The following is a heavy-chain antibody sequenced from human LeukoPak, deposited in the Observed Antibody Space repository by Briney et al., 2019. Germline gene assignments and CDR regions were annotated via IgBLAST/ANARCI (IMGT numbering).Heavy chain of an antibody. CDR2: INPNSGAT. CDR1: GYTSTVYY. J-gene: IGHJ4*02. D-gene: IGHD2-15*01. V-gene: IGHV1-2*02. CDR3: ARSGRAPRFGYCSGGSCYVYHY. Sequence: SVKLSCKASGYTSTVYYMHWVRHAPGQGLEWMGWINPNSGATNYAQNFQGRFTVPRATSIDTAYMELSRLISDDTAVYYCARSGRAPRFGYCSGGSCYVYHYWGQGTLVTVSS.